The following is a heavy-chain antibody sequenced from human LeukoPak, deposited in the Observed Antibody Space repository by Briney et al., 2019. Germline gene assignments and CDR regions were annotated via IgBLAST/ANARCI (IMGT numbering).Heavy chain of an antibody. D-gene: IGHD3-16*01. V-gene: IGHV1-8*01. CDR1: GYTFTSYD. J-gene: IGHJ4*02. Sequence: GASVTVSCKASGYTFTSYDINWVRQATGQGLEWMGWMNPNSGNTGYAQKFQGRVTMTRNTSISTAYMELSSMRSEDTAVYYCARKGEKSNTDYWGQGTLVTVSS. CDR2: MNPNSGNT. CDR3: ARKGEKSNTDY.